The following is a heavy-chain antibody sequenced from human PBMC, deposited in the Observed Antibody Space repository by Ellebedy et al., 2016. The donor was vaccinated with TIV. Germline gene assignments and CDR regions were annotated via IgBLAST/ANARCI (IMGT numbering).Heavy chain of an antibody. CDR2: IDPTDSYT. CDR1: GYSFPTYW. D-gene: IGHD3-9*01. J-gene: IGHJ5*01. CDR3: ARHRLRYFDWFES. V-gene: IGHV5-10-1*01. Sequence: PGGSLRLSCKGSGYSFPTYWISWVRQMPGQGLEWMGKIDPTDSYTNYSPSFQGHVTISVDRSIGPAYLHWGSLKASDTAMYYCARHRLRYFDWFESWGQGTLVTVSS.